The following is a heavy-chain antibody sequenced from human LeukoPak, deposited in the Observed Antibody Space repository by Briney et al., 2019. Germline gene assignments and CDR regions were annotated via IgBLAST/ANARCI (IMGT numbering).Heavy chain of an antibody. CDR1: GFTLGTYW. D-gene: IGHD4-17*01. V-gene: IGHV3-7*01. CDR2: IKQDGSEK. Sequence: AGGSLRLSCAASGFTLGTYWMTWIRQGPGKGLEWVANIKQDGSEKYYVGSVKGRFTVSRDNAKSSLFLQMNSLRAEDTGVYYCARISYGAFDYWGQGTLVTVSS. J-gene: IGHJ4*02. CDR3: ARISYGAFDY.